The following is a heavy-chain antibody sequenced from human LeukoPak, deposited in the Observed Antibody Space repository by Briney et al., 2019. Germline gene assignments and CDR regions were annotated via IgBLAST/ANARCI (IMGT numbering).Heavy chain of an antibody. CDR1: GFTFRSYT. CDR3: ARRAPYGDFSFDP. Sequence: GGSLRLSCAASGFTFRSYTMSWVRQAPGKGLEWVSSMSGSGANPHYADSVKGRFTVSRDNFKNILFLQMDSLRAEDTAVYYCARRAPYGDFSFDPWGQGTLVTVSS. V-gene: IGHV3-23*01. J-gene: IGHJ5*02. D-gene: IGHD4-17*01. CDR2: MSGSGANP.